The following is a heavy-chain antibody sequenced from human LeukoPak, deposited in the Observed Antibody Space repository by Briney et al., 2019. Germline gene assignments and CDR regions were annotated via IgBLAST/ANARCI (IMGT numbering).Heavy chain of an antibody. Sequence: AGGSLRLSCAASGFTVSSNYMSWVRQAPGKGLEWVSVIYSGGSTYYADSVKGRFTISRDNSKNTLYLQMNSLRAEDTAVYYCARDLIVGANHDAFDIWGQGTMVTVSS. CDR2: IYSGGST. J-gene: IGHJ3*02. CDR3: ARDLIVGANHDAFDI. D-gene: IGHD1-26*01. CDR1: GFTVSSNY. V-gene: IGHV3-66*01.